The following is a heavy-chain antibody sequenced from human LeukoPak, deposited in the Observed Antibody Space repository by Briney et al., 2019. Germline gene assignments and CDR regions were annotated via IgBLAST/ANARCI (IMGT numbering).Heavy chain of an antibody. D-gene: IGHD3-3*01. CDR3: AREPYYDFWSGYYVHYYYGMDV. Sequence: GGSLRLSCAASGLTFSSYAMHWVCQAPGKGLEWVAVISYDGSNKYYADSVKGRFTISRDNSKNTLYLQMNSLRAEDTAVYYCAREPYYDFWSGYYVHYYYGMDVWGQGTTVTVSS. CDR2: ISYDGSNK. V-gene: IGHV3-30-3*01. CDR1: GLTFSSYA. J-gene: IGHJ6*02.